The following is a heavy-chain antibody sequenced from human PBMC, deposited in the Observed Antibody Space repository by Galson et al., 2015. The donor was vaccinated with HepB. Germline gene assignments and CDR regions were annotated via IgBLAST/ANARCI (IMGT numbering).Heavy chain of an antibody. CDR1: GYTFTSYD. CDR3: ARAYCGGDCFLSVGGGGV. J-gene: IGHJ6*04. Sequence: SVKVSCKASGYTFTSYDINWVRQATGQGLEWMGWMNPNSGNTGYAQKFQGRVTMTRNTSISTAYMELSSLRSEDTAVYYCARAYCGGDCFLSVGGGGVWGKGTTVTVSS. V-gene: IGHV1-8*01. CDR2: MNPNSGNT. D-gene: IGHD2-21*01.